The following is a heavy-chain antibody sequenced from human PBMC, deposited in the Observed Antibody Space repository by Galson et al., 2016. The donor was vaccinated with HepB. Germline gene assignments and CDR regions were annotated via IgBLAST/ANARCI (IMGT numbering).Heavy chain of an antibody. V-gene: IGHV4-59*01. CDR3: ARGAGTWHFDY. CDR1: RGSIHSYY. Sequence: SETLSLTCTVSRGSIHSYYWSWMRQPPGKGLEWIAYIYDSGSTSYSPSLKSRASVSVDTSKNQFSLNLTSVTAADTAVYYCARGAGTWHFDYWGQGTLVTVSS. CDR2: IYDSGST. J-gene: IGHJ4*02.